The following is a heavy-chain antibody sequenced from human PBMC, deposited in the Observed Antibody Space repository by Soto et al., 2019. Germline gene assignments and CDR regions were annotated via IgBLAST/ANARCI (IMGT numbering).Heavy chain of an antibody. D-gene: IGHD6-6*01. CDR3: AKALGRGEQLGAFDI. CDR1: GFTFDDYA. V-gene: IGHV3-9*01. CDR2: ISWNSGSI. Sequence: GGSLRLSCAASGFTFDDYAMHWVRQAPGKGLEWVSGISWNSGSIGYADSVKGRFTISRDNAKNSLYLQMNSLRAEDTALYYCAKALGRGEQLGAFDIWGQGTMVTVSS. J-gene: IGHJ3*02.